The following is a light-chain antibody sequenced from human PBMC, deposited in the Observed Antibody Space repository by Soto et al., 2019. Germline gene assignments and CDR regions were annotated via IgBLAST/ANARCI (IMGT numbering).Light chain of an antibody. CDR1: QSVDSY. V-gene: IGKV3-11*01. J-gene: IGKJ5*01. Sequence: EIVLTQSPGTLSLSPGEGATLSCRASQSVDSYLAWYQQKPGQAPRLLIYEASNRATGVPARFSGSGSGTDFTLTISRLEPEDFAVYYCQHRRSWPITYGQGTRLEIK. CDR3: QHRRSWPIT. CDR2: EAS.